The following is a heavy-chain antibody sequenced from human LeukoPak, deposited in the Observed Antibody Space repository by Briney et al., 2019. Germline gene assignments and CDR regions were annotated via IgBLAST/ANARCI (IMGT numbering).Heavy chain of an antibody. V-gene: IGHV3-53*04. CDR3: ARDREYQGMDV. CDR2: IYSGGST. J-gene: IGHJ6*02. CDR1: GFTVSSNY. Sequence: GGSLRLSCAASGFTVSSNYMSWVRQAPGKGLEWGSVIYSGGSTYYADSVKGRFTISRHNSKTTLYLQMNSLRAEDTAVYYCARDREYQGMDVWGQGTTVTVSS. D-gene: IGHD2-2*01.